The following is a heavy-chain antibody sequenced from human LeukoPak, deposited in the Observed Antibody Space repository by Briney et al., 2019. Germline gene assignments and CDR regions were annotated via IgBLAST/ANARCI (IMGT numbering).Heavy chain of an antibody. V-gene: IGHV3-33*01. D-gene: IGHD4-17*01. CDR1: GFTFSSYD. CDR3: ATFYGDYVDY. J-gene: IGHJ4*02. CDR2: IWHDGSTT. Sequence: GGSLRLSCAASGFTFSSYDMHWVRQAPGKGLEWVAVIWHDGSTTYYADSVKGRFTISRDNSRNTLYLQMNSLRAADTAVYYCATFYGDYVDYWGQGTLVTVSS.